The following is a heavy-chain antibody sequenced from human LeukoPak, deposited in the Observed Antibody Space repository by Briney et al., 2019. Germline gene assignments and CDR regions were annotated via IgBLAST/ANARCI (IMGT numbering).Heavy chain of an antibody. CDR3: AKGGADIAVLPAAIPFDY. J-gene: IGHJ4*02. V-gene: IGHV3-21*01. Sequence: GGSLRLSCAASGFTFSTYSMNWVRQAPGKGLEWVSSISSSSSYIYYADSVKGRFTISRDNSKNTLYLQMNSLRAEDTAVYYCAKGGADIAVLPAAIPFDYWGQGTLVTVSS. CDR2: ISSSSSYI. CDR1: GFTFSTYS. D-gene: IGHD2-2*02.